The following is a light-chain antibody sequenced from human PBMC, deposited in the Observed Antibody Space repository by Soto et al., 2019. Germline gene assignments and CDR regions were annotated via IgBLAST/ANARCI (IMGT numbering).Light chain of an antibody. CDR2: KAS. V-gene: IGKV1-5*03. CDR3: QQFNNYPWT. CDR1: QSISSW. Sequence: DIQMTQSPSTLSASVGDRVTITCRASQSISSWLAWYQQKPGKAPKLLIYKASSLESGFPSRLSGSVSGTEFTLTISSLQPDDFETYYCQQFNNYPWTFGQGTRVEVK. J-gene: IGKJ1*01.